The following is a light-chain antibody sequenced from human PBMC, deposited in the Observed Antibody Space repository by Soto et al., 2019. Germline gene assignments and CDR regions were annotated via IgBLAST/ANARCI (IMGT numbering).Light chain of an antibody. J-gene: IGKJ2*01. CDR2: GAS. CDR1: QSVSSK. CDR3: QQYGGSPRT. V-gene: IGKV3-20*01. Sequence: EVVLRQSPATLSLSLGERATLSCRASQSVSSKLAWYQQKPGQAPRVLSYGASSRATGIPDRFGGSGSGTDFTLTISRLEPEDFEVYYCQQYGGSPRTFGQGTKLEI.